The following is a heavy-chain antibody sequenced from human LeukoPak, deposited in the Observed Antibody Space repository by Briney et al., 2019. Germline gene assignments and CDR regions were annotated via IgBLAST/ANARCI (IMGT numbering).Heavy chain of an antibody. J-gene: IGHJ6*02. V-gene: IGHV1-69*13. D-gene: IGHD6-6*01. CDR2: IIPIFGTA. Sequence: VASVTVSCKASGYTFTSYYMHWVRQAPGQGLEWMGGIIPIFGTANYAQKFQGRVTITADESTSTAYMELSSLRSEDTAVYYCARDAYSSSSPLYYYYYGMDVWGQGTTVTVSS. CDR1: GYTFTSYY. CDR3: ARDAYSSSSPLYYYYYGMDV.